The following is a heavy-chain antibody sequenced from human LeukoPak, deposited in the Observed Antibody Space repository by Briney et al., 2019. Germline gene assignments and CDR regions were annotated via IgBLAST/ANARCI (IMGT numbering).Heavy chain of an antibody. J-gene: IGHJ1*01. CDR3: AADSSGYYWAF. Sequence: GGSLRLSCAASGLTFSHYWMSWVRQAPGKGLEWVANMKQDGSEKYYVDSVKGRFTISRDNAKNSLYLQMNGLRAEDTAVYYCAADSSGYYWAFWGQGTLVTVSS. CDR1: GLTFSHYW. V-gene: IGHV3-7*01. CDR2: MKQDGSEK. D-gene: IGHD3-22*01.